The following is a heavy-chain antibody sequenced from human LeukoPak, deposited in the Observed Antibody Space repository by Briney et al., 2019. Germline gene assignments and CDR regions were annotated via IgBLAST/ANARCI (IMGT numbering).Heavy chain of an antibody. D-gene: IGHD4-11*01. CDR2: INPHTGAT. CDR3: ARDGFRVTTTFTYYYYYYMDV. J-gene: IGHJ6*03. V-gene: IGHV1-2*02. Sequence: ASVKVSCKASGYRFTGYHIHWVRQAPGQGLEWMGWINPHTGATNYAQKFQGRVTMTRDTSVSTASMELNRLKSDDTAVYYCARDGFRVTTTFTYYYYYYMDVWGKGTTVTVSS. CDR1: GYRFTGYH.